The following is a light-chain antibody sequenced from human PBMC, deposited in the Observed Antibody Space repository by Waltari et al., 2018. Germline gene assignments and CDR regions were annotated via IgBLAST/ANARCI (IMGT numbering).Light chain of an antibody. CDR3: QQHNSHPWT. CDR2: AAS. J-gene: IGKJ1*01. Sequence: IHITPSPSSLYAHVRDRVTITWRASQTNSSYLAWYQQTPGKVPKLLIYAASSMESGVPSRFSGSGSGTEFTLTIRSLQPEDFATYYCQQHNSHPWTFGQGTKVEIK. CDR1: QTNSSY. V-gene: IGKV1-17*03.